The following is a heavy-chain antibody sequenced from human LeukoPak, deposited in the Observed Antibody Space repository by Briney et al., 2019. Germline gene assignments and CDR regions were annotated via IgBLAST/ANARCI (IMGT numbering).Heavy chain of an antibody. Sequence: GGSLRLSCAASGFTFSSNWMHWVRQAPGKGLVWVSRINGDGSRTSYVDSVKGRFTISRDNAKKTLYLQMNSLKAEDTAVYYCGREGGAFDDAFDIWGQGTMVTVSS. V-gene: IGHV3-74*01. CDR3: GREGGAFDDAFDI. J-gene: IGHJ3*02. CDR2: INGDGSRT. CDR1: GFTFSSNW. D-gene: IGHD3-16*01.